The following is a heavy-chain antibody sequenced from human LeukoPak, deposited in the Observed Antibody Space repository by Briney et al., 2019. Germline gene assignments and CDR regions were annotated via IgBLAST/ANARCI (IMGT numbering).Heavy chain of an antibody. CDR2: IIPIFGTA. CDR3: ARDENGHNYKDGMDV. CDR1: GGTFSSHA. J-gene: IGHJ6*02. V-gene: IGHV1-69*05. Sequence: GASVKVSCKASGGTFSSHAISWVRQAPGQGLEWMGGIIPIFGTANYAQKFQGRVTITTDESTNTAYMELSSLRSEDTAVYYCARDENGHNYKDGMDVWGRGATVTVSS. D-gene: IGHD1-20*01.